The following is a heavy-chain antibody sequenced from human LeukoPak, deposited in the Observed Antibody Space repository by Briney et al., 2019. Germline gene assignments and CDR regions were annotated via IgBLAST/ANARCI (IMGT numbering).Heavy chain of an antibody. CDR2: ITSTSSTI. D-gene: IGHD5-18*01. J-gene: IGHJ4*02. CDR3: ARPVDTSMITGFDL. CDR1: GFTFSSYG. V-gene: IGHV3-48*01. Sequence: GGSLRLSCAASGFTFSSYGLNWVRQAPGKGLEWVSFITSTSSTIHYAGSVKGRFTISRDNAKNSLYLQMNSLRAEDMAMYYCARPVDTSMITGFDLWGQGTLVTVSS.